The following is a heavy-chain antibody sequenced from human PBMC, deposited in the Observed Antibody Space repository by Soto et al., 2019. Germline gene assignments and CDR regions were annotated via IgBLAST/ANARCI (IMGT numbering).Heavy chain of an antibody. Sequence: QVQLQQWGAGLLKPSETLSLTCAVYGGSFSGYSWSWIRQPPGKGLEWIGEINHSGSTNYNPSLKSRVTISVDTSKNQCSLKLGSVTAADTAVYYCARGHYYGPWDYWGQGTLVTVSS. CDR1: GGSFSGYS. J-gene: IGHJ4*02. CDR3: ARGHYYGPWDY. D-gene: IGHD3-10*01. CDR2: INHSGST. V-gene: IGHV4-34*01.